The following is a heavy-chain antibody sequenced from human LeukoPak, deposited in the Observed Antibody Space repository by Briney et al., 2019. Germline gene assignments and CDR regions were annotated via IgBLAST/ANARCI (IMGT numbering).Heavy chain of an antibody. V-gene: IGHV3-30*18. CDR2: ISLEGRNK. CDR1: GFTFSSFA. Sequence: SGGSLRLLCAASGFTFSSFAMHWVRQAPGKGLEWVAVISLEGRNKYYADSLKGRFTISRDNSKNTLYLQMNSLRGEDTAVYYCAKDPGGYYFDNWGQGTVITVSS. CDR3: AKDPGGYYFDN. D-gene: IGHD1-14*01. J-gene: IGHJ4*02.